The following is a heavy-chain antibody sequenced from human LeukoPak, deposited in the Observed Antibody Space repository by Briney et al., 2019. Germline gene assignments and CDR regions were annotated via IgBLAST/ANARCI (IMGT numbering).Heavy chain of an antibody. CDR1: GFTLSSYA. CDR2: ISGSGGST. V-gene: IGHV3-23*01. D-gene: IGHD3-10*01. J-gene: IGHJ4*02. CDR3: AKDLITMVRGVFKD. Sequence: PGGPLRLSCAASGFTLSSYAMSWVRQALGKGLEWISSISGSGGSTYYADSVKGRFTISRDNSKNTVYLQMNSLRAEDKAVYYCAKDLITMVRGVFKDWGQGTLVTVSS.